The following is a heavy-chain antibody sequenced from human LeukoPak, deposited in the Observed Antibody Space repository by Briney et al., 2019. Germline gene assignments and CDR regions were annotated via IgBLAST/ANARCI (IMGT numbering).Heavy chain of an antibody. CDR3: ARDYSNYGTFDY. D-gene: IGHD4-11*01. Sequence: ASVKVSCKASGYTFTGYYMHWVRQAPGQGLEWMGWINPNSGGTNYAQKFQGRVTMTRDTSISTAYMELSRLRSDDTAVYYCARDYSNYGTFDYWGQGTLVTVSS. CDR1: GYTFTGYY. V-gene: IGHV1-2*02. CDR2: INPNSGGT. J-gene: IGHJ4*02.